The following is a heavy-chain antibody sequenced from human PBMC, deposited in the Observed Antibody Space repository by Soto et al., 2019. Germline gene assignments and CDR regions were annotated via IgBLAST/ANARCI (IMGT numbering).Heavy chain of an antibody. CDR1: GGSISSYY. D-gene: IGHD3-16*01. V-gene: IGHV4-59*01. CDR3: ARDYGEVVSTDGPSAYYYGMDV. J-gene: IGHJ6*02. Sequence: SETLSLTCTVSGGSISSYYWSWIRQPPGKGLEWIGYIYYSGSTNYSPSLKSRVTISVDTSKNQFSLKLSSVTAADTAVYYCARDYGEVVSTDGPSAYYYGMDVWGQGTTVTVSS. CDR2: IYYSGST.